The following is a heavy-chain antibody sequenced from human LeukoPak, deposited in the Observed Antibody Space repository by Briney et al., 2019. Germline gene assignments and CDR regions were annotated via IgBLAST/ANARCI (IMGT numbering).Heavy chain of an antibody. J-gene: IGHJ3*02. CDR2: IYPSGST. V-gene: IGHV4-4*07. CDR3: SRDRIDDAFDI. Sequence: SETLSLACTVSGGSISSYYWSWIRQPAGKGLEWIGRIYPSGSTYYSPSLKSRVTMSVDTSKNQFSLKLSSVTAADTAVYYCSRDRIDDAFDIWGQGTMVTVSS. CDR1: GGSISSYY. D-gene: IGHD2-15*01.